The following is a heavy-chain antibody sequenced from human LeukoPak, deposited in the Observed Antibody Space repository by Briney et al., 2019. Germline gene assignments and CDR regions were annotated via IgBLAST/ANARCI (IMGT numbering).Heavy chain of an antibody. CDR2: ISSSGSTI. CDR1: GFTFSDYY. CDR3: AKEKGESTFGGVIVDLNFDY. V-gene: IGHV3-11*04. D-gene: IGHD3-16*02. Sequence: KAGGSLRLSCAASGFTFSDYYMSWIRQAPGKGLEWVSYISSSGSTIYYADSVKGRFTISRDNSKNTLYLQMNSLRAEDTAVYYCAKEKGESTFGGVIVDLNFDYWGQGTLVTVSS. J-gene: IGHJ4*02.